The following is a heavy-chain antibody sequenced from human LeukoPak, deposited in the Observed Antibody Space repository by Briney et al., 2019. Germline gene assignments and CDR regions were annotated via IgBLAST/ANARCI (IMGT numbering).Heavy chain of an antibody. CDR1: GFTFSSYA. CDR3: ARDQLGFDP. CDR2: ISYHGTNK. J-gene: IGHJ5*02. Sequence: PGGSLRLSCAASGFTFSSYAMHWVRQAPGKGLEWVAVISYHGTNKFYADSVKGRFTISRDNSKNTLYLQMNSLRAEDTAVYYCARDQLGFDPWGQGTLVTVSS. V-gene: IGHV3-30*04. D-gene: IGHD5-24*01.